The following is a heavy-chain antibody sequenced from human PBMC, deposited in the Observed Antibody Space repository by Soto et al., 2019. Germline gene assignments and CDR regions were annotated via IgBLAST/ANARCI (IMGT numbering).Heavy chain of an antibody. CDR1: GFTFSDYY. CDR2: ISSSGSTI. CDR3: ARPRIAVANDAFDI. J-gene: IGHJ3*02. Sequence: PGGSLRLSCAASGFTFSDYYMSWIRQAPGKGLEWVSYISSSGSTIYYADSVKGRFTISRGNAKNSLYLQMNSLRAEDTAVYYCARPRIAVANDAFDIWGQGTMVTVSS. V-gene: IGHV3-11*01. D-gene: IGHD6-19*01.